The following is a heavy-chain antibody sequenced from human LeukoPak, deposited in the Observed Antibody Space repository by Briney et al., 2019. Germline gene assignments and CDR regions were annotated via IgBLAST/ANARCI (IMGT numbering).Heavy chain of an antibody. V-gene: IGHV3-7*04. CDR2: IKGDGSEK. J-gene: IGHJ4*02. CDR1: DFNFRSNW. CDR3: AKEGDWNLDY. D-gene: IGHD1-1*01. Sequence: GGSLRLSCVASDFNFRSNWMDWVRQAPGKGLEWVANIKGDGSEKNYVDSVKGRFSISRDDAKNSLYLEMNSLRAEDTGVYYCAKEGDWNLDYWGQGALVTVSS.